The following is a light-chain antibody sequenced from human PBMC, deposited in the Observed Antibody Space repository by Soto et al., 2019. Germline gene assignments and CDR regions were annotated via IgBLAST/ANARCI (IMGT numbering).Light chain of an antibody. CDR1: NIGSKS. V-gene: IGLV3-21*04. Sequence: SYELTQPPSVSVAPGKTARITCGGNNIGSKSGHWYQQKPGQAPVLVIYYDSDRPSGIPERFSGSNSGNTATLTISRVEAGDEADYYWQVWDSRSDRDVVFGGGTKLTVL. CDR3: QVWDSRSDRDVV. J-gene: IGLJ2*01. CDR2: YDS.